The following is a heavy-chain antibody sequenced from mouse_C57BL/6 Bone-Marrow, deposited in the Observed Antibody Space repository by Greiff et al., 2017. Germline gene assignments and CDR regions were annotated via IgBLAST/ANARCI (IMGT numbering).Heavy chain of an antibody. CDR3: TSYYGGG. J-gene: IGHJ2*01. CDR2: IDPENGDT. D-gene: IGHD1-1*01. Sequence: EVQLQQSGAELVRPGASVKLSCTASGFNIKDDYMHWVKQRPEQGLEWIGWIDPENGDTEYASKFQGKATITEDTSSNTAYLQLIRLTSEDTAVYYCTSYYGGGWGQGTTLTVSS. CDR1: GFNIKDDY. V-gene: IGHV14-4*01.